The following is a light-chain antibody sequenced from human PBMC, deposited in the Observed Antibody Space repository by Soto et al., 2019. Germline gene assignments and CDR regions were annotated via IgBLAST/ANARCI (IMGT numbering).Light chain of an antibody. CDR3: QQYGTPCT. Sequence: EIVLTRSPGTLSLSPGERATLSCRASQSVSSSYLAWYQQKPGQAPRLLIYGASSRATGIPDRFSGSGSGTDFTLTISRLEPEDFAVYYCQQYGTPCTFGQGTKLEIK. J-gene: IGKJ2*02. CDR1: QSVSSSY. CDR2: GAS. V-gene: IGKV3-20*01.